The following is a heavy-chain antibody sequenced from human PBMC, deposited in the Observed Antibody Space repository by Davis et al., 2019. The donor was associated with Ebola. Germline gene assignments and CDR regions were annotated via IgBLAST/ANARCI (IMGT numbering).Heavy chain of an antibody. CDR2: INPNSGGT. CDR3: ARASPGIVLMVYATPFDY. CDR1: GYTFTGYY. D-gene: IGHD2-8*01. Sequence: ASVKVSCKASGYTFTGYYMHWVRQAPGQGLEWMGWINPNSGGTNYAQKFQGRVTMTRDTSSSTAYMELSRLRSDDTAVYYCARASPGIVLMVYATPFDYWGQGTLVTVSS. J-gene: IGHJ4*02. V-gene: IGHV1-2*02.